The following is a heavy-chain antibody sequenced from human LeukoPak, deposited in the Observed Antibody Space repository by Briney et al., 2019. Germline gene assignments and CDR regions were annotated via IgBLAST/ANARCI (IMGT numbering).Heavy chain of an antibody. D-gene: IGHD5-18*01. V-gene: IGHV1-8*01. CDR2: MNPNSGNT. CDR3: ARGPDTAKGYYYYYYMDV. J-gene: IGHJ6*03. Sequence: ASVKVSCKASGYAFTSYDINWVRQATGQGLEWMGWMNPNSGNTGYAQKFQGRVTMTRNTSISTAYMELSSLRSEDTAVYYCARGPDTAKGYYYYYYMDVWGKGTTVTVSS. CDR1: GYAFTSYD.